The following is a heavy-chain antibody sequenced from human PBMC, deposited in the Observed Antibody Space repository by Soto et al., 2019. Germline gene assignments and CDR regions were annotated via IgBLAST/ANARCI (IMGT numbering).Heavy chain of an antibody. V-gene: IGHV4-34*01. CDR2: INHSGST. D-gene: IGHD5-18*01. J-gene: IGHJ4*02. CDR3: VRLGYSYGYAFSF. Sequence: SETLSLTCAACGGSFSGYYWSWIRQPPGKGLEWIGEINHSGSTNYNPSLKSRVTISVDTSKNQFSLKLSSVTAADTAVYYCVRLGYSYGYAFSFWGQGTLVTVSS. CDR1: GGSFSGYY.